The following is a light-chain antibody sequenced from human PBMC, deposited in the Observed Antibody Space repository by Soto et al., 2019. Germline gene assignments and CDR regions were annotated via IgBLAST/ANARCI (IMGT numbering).Light chain of an antibody. CDR1: QSLLHSDGNTY. Sequence: DIVMTQSPLSLPVTLGQPASISCRSGQSLLHSDGNTYLNWFQQRPGQSPRRLIYKVSYRDSGVPDRFSGSGSGTDFTLKISRVAAEDVGVYYCMQGTRLYSFGQGTRLEIK. CDR3: MQGTRLYS. CDR2: KVS. J-gene: IGKJ2*03. V-gene: IGKV2-30*02.